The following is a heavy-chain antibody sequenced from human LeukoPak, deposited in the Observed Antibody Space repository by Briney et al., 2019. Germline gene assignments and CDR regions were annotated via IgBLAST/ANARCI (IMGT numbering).Heavy chain of an antibody. Sequence: GGSLRLSCAASGFTVRNNYMSWVRQAPGKGLEWVSVIYSGGSTYYADSVKGRFTVSRDNSKNTLYLQMNSLRAEDTAVYFCATGERMVRGDGVDYWGQGTLVTVSS. V-gene: IGHV3-66*01. CDR3: ATGERMVRGDGVDY. J-gene: IGHJ4*02. D-gene: IGHD3-10*01. CDR1: GFTVRNNY. CDR2: IYSGGST.